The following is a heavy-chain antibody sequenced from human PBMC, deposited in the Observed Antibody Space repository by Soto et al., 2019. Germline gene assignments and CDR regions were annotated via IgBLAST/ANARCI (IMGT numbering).Heavy chain of an antibody. J-gene: IGHJ4*02. Sequence: PSETLSLTCTVSGGTISSWYWSWIRQPPGKGLEWIGYIYYSGSTNCNPSLKSRVTISVDTSKNQFSLKLSSVTAADTAVYYCARGFAIGWYTYYFDYWGQGTLVTVSS. CDR2: IYYSGST. V-gene: IGHV4-59*08. D-gene: IGHD6-19*01. CDR1: GGTISSWY. CDR3: ARGFAIGWYTYYFDY.